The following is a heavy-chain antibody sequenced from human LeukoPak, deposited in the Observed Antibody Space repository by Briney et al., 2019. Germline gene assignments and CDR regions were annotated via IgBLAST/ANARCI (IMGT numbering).Heavy chain of an antibody. Sequence: GGSLRLSCAASGFTFSSYAMSWVRQAPRKGLEWVSAISGSGGSTYYADSVKGRFTISRDNSKNTLYLQMNSLRAEDTAVYYCAKDRSHYYDSSGYYYGSGEYFQHWGQGTLVTVSS. CDR2: ISGSGGST. D-gene: IGHD3-22*01. CDR3: AKDRSHYYDSSGYYYGSGEYFQH. CDR1: GFTFSSYA. J-gene: IGHJ1*01. V-gene: IGHV3-23*01.